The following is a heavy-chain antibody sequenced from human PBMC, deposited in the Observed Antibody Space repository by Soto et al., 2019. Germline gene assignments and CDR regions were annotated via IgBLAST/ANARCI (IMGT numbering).Heavy chain of an antibody. CDR2: MDPNSGNT. D-gene: IGHD3-3*01. CDR1: GYTFTSYD. Sequence: XSVKVSCKASGYTFTSYDINWVRQATGQGLEWMGWMDPNSGNTGYAQKFEGRVTMTRNTSISTAYMELSSLRSEDTAVYYCARVYPLYYHFWSGYYTPHYYYGIDVFRQRPTVTVSS. J-gene: IGHJ6*02. CDR3: ARVYPLYYHFWSGYYTPHYYYGIDV. V-gene: IGHV1-8*01.